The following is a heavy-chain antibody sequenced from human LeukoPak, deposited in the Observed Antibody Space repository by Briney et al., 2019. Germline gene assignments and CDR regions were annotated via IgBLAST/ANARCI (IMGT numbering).Heavy chain of an antibody. CDR3: ARGVYDYYYDSSGYPYYDAFDT. CDR1: GYTFTSYD. J-gene: IGHJ3*02. CDR2: MNSNSGNT. Sequence: ASVKVSCKASGYTFTSYDINWVRQATGQGLEWMGWMNSNSGNTGYAQKFQGRVTMTRNTSISTAYMELSSLRSEDTAVYYCARGVYDYYYDSSGYPYYDAFDTWGQGTMVTVCS. V-gene: IGHV1-8*01. D-gene: IGHD3-22*01.